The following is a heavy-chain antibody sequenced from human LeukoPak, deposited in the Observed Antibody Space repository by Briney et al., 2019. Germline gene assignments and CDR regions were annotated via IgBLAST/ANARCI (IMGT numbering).Heavy chain of an antibody. J-gene: IGHJ4*02. CDR1: GYSFSDFW. V-gene: IGHV5-51*01. CDR3: ARRMRRHWNSDLWSFDY. Sequence: GESLKISCKASGYSFSDFWVGWARQVPGKGPEWMGIIQFADSETTYSPSFQGQVTISADTSLNTAHLQWSSLTASDTAIYYCARRMRRHWNSDLWSFDYWGQGTLVSVSS. D-gene: IGHD1-7*01. CDR2: IQFADSET.